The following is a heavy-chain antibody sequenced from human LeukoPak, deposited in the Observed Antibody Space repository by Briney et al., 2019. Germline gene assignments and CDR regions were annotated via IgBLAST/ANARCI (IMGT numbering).Heavy chain of an antibody. D-gene: IGHD4-17*01. CDR2: INHSGST. J-gene: IGHJ4*02. CDR1: GGSLTGYY. V-gene: IGHV4-34*01. CDR3: ARGRVATVTTRPYYFDY. Sequence: PETPSVTSADHGGSLTGYYWSWIRQPPRKGLEWIGEINHSGSTNYNPSLKSRVTISVDTSKNQFSLKLSSVTAADTAVYYCARGRVATVTTRPYYFDYGGEGTLVTVSS.